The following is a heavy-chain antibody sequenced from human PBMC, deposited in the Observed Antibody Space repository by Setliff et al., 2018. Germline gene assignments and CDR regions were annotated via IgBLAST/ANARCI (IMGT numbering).Heavy chain of an antibody. CDR1: GFTFSSYG. CDR3: AKGPQYCSGTNCYRPDY. CDR2: IRYDGSNK. Sequence: PGGSLRLSCAASGFTFSSYGMHWVRQAPGKGLEWVAFIRYDGSNKYYADSVKGRFTISRYNSQNTLYLQMNSLRVEDTAVYYCAKGPQYCSGTNCYRPDYWGQGTLVTVSS. D-gene: IGHD2-15*01. V-gene: IGHV3-30*02. J-gene: IGHJ4*02.